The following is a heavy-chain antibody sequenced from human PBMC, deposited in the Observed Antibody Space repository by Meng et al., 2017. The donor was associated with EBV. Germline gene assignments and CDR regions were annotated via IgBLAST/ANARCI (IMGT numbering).Heavy chain of an antibody. Sequence: VDLHGSGLCLVRPSHTLSFTCPASGASVSGGPFPWSWIRQTPGKELLGLGYIDACGSSIYSPSPKSRPTIFLATSWTQCSLGTRSVITVDTAVNYCSKSIPQTPGVVDSWGQGTLVTVSS. CDR3: SKSIPQTPGVVDS. CDR2: IDACGSS. D-gene: IGHD2-21*01. J-gene: IGHJ4*02. CDR1: GASVSGGPFP. V-gene: IGHV4-61*01.